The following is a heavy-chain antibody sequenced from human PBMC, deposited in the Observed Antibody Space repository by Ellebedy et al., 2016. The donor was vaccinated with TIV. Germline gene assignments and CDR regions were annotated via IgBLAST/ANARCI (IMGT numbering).Heavy chain of an antibody. D-gene: IGHD3-16*01. Sequence: SETLSLTCTVSGGSISSYYWSWIRQPPGKGLEWIGYIYYSGTTTYNPSLNSRVTMSVDTSKNQFSLKLSSVTAADTAVYYCARGDYPNWFDPWGQGTLVTVSS. CDR3: ARGDYPNWFDP. V-gene: IGHV4-59*01. J-gene: IGHJ5*02. CDR1: GGSISSYY. CDR2: IYYSGTT.